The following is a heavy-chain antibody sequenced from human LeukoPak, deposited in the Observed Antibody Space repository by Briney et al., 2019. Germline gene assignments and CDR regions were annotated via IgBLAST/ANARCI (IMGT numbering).Heavy chain of an antibody. Sequence: KSGGSLRLSCAASGFTFSSYSMNWVRQAPGKGLEWVPSISSSSSYIYYADSVKGRFTISRDNAKNSLYLQMNSLRAEDTAVYYCASGEAGSLFPLWGQGTMVTVSS. V-gene: IGHV3-21*01. CDR2: ISSSSSYI. CDR1: GFTFSSYS. J-gene: IGHJ3*01. D-gene: IGHD3-10*01. CDR3: ASGEAGSLFPL.